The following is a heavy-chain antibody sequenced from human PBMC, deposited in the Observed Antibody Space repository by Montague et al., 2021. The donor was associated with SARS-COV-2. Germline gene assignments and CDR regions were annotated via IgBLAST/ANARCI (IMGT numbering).Heavy chain of an antibody. D-gene: IGHD6-19*01. Sequence: SETLSLTCAVSGGSFSGFYWTWIRQPPGKGLEWVGEIHHSGSATYNPSLETRVSMTVDTSKKESSLRLYTVTGADTAVYFCARGVFTVGGTSFDYWGQGNLVTVSS. CDR2: IHHSGSA. V-gene: IGHV4-34*01. CDR3: ARGVFTVGGTSFDY. J-gene: IGHJ4*02. CDR1: GGSFSGFY.